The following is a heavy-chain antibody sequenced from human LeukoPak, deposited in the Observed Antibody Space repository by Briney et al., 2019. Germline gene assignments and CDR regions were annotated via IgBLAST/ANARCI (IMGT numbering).Heavy chain of an antibody. D-gene: IGHD2-15*01. J-gene: IGHJ4*02. CDR3: ARAGGGGLAYFDY. CDR1: GFTFSSYS. CDR2: ISSSSSYI. V-gene: IGHV3-21*01. Sequence: GGSLRLSCAASGFTFSSYSMNWVRQAPGKGLEWVSSISSSSSYIYYADSVKGRFTISRDNAKNSLYLQMNSLRAEDTAVYYCARAGGGGLAYFDYWGQGTLATVSS.